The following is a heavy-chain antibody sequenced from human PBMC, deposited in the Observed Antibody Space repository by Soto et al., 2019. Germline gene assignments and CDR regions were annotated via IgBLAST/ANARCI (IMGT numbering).Heavy chain of an antibody. V-gene: IGHV1-69*13. CDR2: IIPIFGTA. CDR3: ARDRSFDCSSTSCYTGSYWFDP. CDR1: GGTFSSYA. D-gene: IGHD2-2*02. Sequence: SVKVSCKASGGTFSSYAISWVRQAPGQGLEWMGGIIPIFGTANYAQKFQGRVTITADESTSTAYMELSSLRSEDTAVYYCARDRSFDCSSTSCYTGSYWFDPWGQGTLVTVSS. J-gene: IGHJ5*02.